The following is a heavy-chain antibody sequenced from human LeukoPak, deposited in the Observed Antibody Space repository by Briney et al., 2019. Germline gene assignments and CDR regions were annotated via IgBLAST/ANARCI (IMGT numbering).Heavy chain of an antibody. J-gene: IGHJ4*02. V-gene: IGHV4-61*08. CDR1: GGSISRGGYS. Sequence: ASETLSLTCAVSGGSISRGGYSWSWIRQPPGKGLEWIGYFYYSGSTYYNPSLKSRVTISVDTSKNQFSLKLSSVTAADTAVYYCARVVGSSGLPDDYWGQGTLVTVSS. CDR3: ARVVGSSGLPDDY. CDR2: FYYSGST. D-gene: IGHD3-22*01.